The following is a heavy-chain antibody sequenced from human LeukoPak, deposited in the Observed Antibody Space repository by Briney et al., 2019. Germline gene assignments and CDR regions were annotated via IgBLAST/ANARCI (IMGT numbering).Heavy chain of an antibody. CDR1: GFTVSSNY. D-gene: IGHD6-19*01. CDR3: ARLGQGLPPSYYFGMDV. J-gene: IGHJ6*02. Sequence: GGSLRLSCAASGFTVSSNYMSWVRQAPGKGLEWVSVISSVDSTYYADSVKGRFTISRDNSKNTLYLQMNTLRAEDTAVYYCARLGQGLPPSYYFGMDVWGQGTTVTVSS. V-gene: IGHV3-66*01. CDR2: ISSVDST.